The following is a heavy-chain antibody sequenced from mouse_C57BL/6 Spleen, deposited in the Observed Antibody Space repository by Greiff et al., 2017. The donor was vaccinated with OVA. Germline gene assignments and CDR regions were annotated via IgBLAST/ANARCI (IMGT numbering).Heavy chain of an antibody. D-gene: IGHD1-1*01. CDR3: TTTVVAPFDY. Sequence: VHVKQSGTVLARPGASVKMSCKTSGYTFTSYWMHWVKQRPGQGLEWIGAIYPGNSDTSYNQKFKGKAKLTAVTSASTAYMELSSLTNEDSAVYYCTTTVVAPFDYWGQGTTLTVSS. V-gene: IGHV1-5*01. J-gene: IGHJ2*01. CDR2: IYPGNSDT. CDR1: GYTFTSYW.